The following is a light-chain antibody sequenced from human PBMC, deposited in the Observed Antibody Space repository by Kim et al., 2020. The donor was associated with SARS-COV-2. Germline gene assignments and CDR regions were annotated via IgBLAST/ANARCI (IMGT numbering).Light chain of an antibody. CDR2: DKN. Sequence: VALVQTVRIACQGDSLRTYYATWYQQKPGQAPLLVISDKNNRPSGIPDRFSGSSSGNTASLTITGAQAEDEADYYCHSRDSTVSMVFGGGTQLTVL. V-gene: IGLV3-19*01. J-gene: IGLJ3*02. CDR1: SLRTYY. CDR3: HSRDSTVSMV.